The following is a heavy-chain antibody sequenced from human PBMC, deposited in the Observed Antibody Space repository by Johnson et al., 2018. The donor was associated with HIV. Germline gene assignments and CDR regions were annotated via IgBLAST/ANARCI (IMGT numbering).Heavy chain of an antibody. D-gene: IGHD2-21*02. CDR3: ARDGGAAYCGGDCYSGAFDI. V-gene: IGHV3-73*01. Sequence: QLVESGGGVVQPGGSLKLSCAASGFTFSGSAMHWVRQAAGKGLEWVGRIRTKTNSYATTYTASVNGRFTISRDDSENTAYLQMNSLTIEDTAVYYCARDGGAAYCGGDCYSGAFDIWGQGTMVTVSS. J-gene: IGHJ3*02. CDR2: IRTKTNSYAT. CDR1: GFTFSGSA.